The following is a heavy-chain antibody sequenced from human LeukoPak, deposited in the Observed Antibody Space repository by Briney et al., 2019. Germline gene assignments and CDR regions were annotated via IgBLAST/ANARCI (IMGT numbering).Heavy chain of an antibody. J-gene: IGHJ2*01. CDR3: ARGQYHLLYWYFDL. CDR2: IYSSGST. Sequence: SETLSLTCTVSGGSTSSYYWSWIRQPAGKGLEWIGRIYSSGSTNYNPSLKSQVTMSVDTSKNQFSLKLSSVTAADTAVYYCARGQYHLLYWYFDLWGRGTLVTVSS. V-gene: IGHV4-4*07. CDR1: GGSTSSYY. D-gene: IGHD2-2*01.